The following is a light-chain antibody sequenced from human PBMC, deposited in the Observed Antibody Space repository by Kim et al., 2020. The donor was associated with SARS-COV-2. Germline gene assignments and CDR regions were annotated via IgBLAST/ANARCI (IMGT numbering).Light chain of an antibody. CDR1: QSVSSSY. Sequence: PGQRATLPCRASQSVSSSYLAWYQQKPGQAPRLLIYATSSRATGIPDRFSGSGSGTDFTLTVSRLEPEDFAVYYCQHYDNTPWTFGQGTKVDIK. J-gene: IGKJ1*01. V-gene: IGKV3-20*01. CDR2: ATS. CDR3: QHYDNTPWT.